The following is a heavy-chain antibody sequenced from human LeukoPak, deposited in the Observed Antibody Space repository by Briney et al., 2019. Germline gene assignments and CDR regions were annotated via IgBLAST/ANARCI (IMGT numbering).Heavy chain of an antibody. J-gene: IGHJ5*02. V-gene: IGHV6-1*01. Sequence: SQTLSLTCAISGGSVSSNSAAWNWIRQSPSRGLEWLGRTYYRSKWYNDYAVSVKSRITINPDTSKNQFSLQLNSVTPEDTAVYYCARNSAMPDTFLYWFDPWGQGTLVTVSS. D-gene: IGHD2/OR15-2a*01. CDR1: GGSVSSNSAA. CDR3: ARNSAMPDTFLYWFDP. CDR2: TYYRSKWYN.